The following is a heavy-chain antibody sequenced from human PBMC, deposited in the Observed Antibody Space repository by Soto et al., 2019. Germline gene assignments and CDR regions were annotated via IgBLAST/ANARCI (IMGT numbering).Heavy chain of an antibody. Sequence: SETLSLTCTVSGGSISSGGYYWSWIRQHPGKGLEWIGYIYYSGSTYYNPSLKSRVTISVDTSKNQFSLKLSSVTAADTAVYYCARVDTHINWFDPWGQGTLVTVSS. CDR3: ARVDTHINWFDP. V-gene: IGHV4-31*03. CDR2: IYYSGST. J-gene: IGHJ5*02. CDR1: GGSISSGGYY.